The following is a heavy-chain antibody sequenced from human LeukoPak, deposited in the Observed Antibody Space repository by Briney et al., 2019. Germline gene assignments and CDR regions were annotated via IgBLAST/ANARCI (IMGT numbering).Heavy chain of an antibody. V-gene: IGHV3-23*01. Sequence: GGSLRLSCAASGFTFSSYAMNWVRQAPGQGLEWVSTISASGGSTYYFVKGRFTISRDNSKNTLYLQMNSLRAEDTAVYYCAKGYCSSTNCKESFFDYWGQGTLVTVSS. D-gene: IGHD2-2*01. CDR1: GFTFSSYA. J-gene: IGHJ4*02. CDR3: AKGYCSSTNCKESFFDY. CDR2: ISASGGST.